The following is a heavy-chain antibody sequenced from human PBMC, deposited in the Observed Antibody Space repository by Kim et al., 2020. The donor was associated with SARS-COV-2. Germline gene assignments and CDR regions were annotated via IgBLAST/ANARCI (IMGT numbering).Heavy chain of an antibody. CDR1: GFTFSGSA. D-gene: IGHD2-2*01. Sequence: GGSLRLSCAASGFTFSGSAMHWVHQASGKGLEWVGRIRSKANSYATAYAASVKGRFTISRDDSKNTAYLQMNSLKTEDTAVYYCTRQKYQLLTRQSLFDPWGQGTLVTVSS. CDR2: IRSKANSYAT. CDR3: TRQKYQLLTRQSLFDP. V-gene: IGHV3-73*01. J-gene: IGHJ5*02.